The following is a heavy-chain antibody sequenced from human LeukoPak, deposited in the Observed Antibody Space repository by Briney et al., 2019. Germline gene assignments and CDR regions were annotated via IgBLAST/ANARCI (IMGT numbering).Heavy chain of an antibody. Sequence: GGSLRLSCAASGFTFSSYWMHWVRQAPGKGLVWVSHINSDGSSTTYADSVKGRFTISRDNSKNTLYLQMGSLRAEDMAVYYCARDTYCSSTSCYAAFHYWGQGTLVTVSS. CDR1: GFTFSSYW. J-gene: IGHJ4*02. V-gene: IGHV3-74*01. D-gene: IGHD2-2*01. CDR2: INSDGSST. CDR3: ARDTYCSSTSCYAAFHY.